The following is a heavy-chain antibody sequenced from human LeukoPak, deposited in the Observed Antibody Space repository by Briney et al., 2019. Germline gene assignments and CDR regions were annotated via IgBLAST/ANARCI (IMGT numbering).Heavy chain of an antibody. CDR2: ISGSGGST. Sequence: GGSLRLSCAASGFTFDNYAMTWVRQGPGKGLEWIATISGSGGSTYYADSVKGRFTIFRDNSKNTLYLQMYSLRAEDTAVYYCASESSGRLSDAFDIWGQGTMVTVSS. D-gene: IGHD6-19*01. V-gene: IGHV3-23*01. CDR1: GFTFDNYA. J-gene: IGHJ3*02. CDR3: ASESSGRLSDAFDI.